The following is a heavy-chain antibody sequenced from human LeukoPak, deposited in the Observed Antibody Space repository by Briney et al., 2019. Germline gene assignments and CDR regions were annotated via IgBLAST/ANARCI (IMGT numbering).Heavy chain of an antibody. CDR1: GFTFSSYA. D-gene: IGHD6-6*01. V-gene: IGHV3-48*01. J-gene: IGHJ4*02. CDR2: ISGSGSTT. CDR3: AREESIGNFVY. Sequence: GGSLRLSCAASGFTFSSYAMNWVRQAPGEGLEWVSVISGSGSTTYYADSVKGRFTISRDNAKNSLYLQMNSLRAEDTAVYYCAREESIGNFVYWGQGTLVTVSS.